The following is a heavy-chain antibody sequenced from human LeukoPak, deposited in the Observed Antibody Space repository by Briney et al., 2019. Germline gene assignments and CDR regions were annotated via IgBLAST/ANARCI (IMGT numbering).Heavy chain of an antibody. D-gene: IGHD3-10*01. CDR3: ARDRGYYGSGNGMDV. J-gene: IGHJ6*02. CDR1: GFTFSSYA. Sequence: GGSLRLSCAASGFTFSSYAMSWVRQAPGKGLEWVAVISYDGSNKYYADSVKGRFTISRDNSKNTLYLQMNSLRAEDTAVYYCARDRGYYGSGNGMDVWGQGTTVTVSS. CDR2: ISYDGSNK. V-gene: IGHV3-30-3*01.